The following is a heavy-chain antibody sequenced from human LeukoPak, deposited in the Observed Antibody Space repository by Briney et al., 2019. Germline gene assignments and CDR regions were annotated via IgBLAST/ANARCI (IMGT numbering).Heavy chain of an antibody. CDR2: IGPSGDTYCT. J-gene: IGHJ4*02. CDR3: PNVSKIIDYLVIVGATFDY. Sequence: GGSLRLSCAASGFTFNDYDMTWVRQAPGKGLEWVAAIGPSGDTYCTYYADSVKGRFTISRDNPRATLYLEITSLRAEDTAVYYCPNVSKIIDYLVIVGATFDYWGQGILVAVSS. D-gene: IGHD4/OR15-4a*01. CDR1: GFTFNDYD. V-gene: IGHV3-23*01.